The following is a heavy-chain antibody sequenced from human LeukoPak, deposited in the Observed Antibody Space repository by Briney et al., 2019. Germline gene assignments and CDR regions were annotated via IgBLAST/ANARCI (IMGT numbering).Heavy chain of an antibody. CDR1: GYTFTCYY. J-gene: IGHJ4*02. CDR2: INPNSGGT. Sequence: ASVKVSCKASGYTFTCYYMHWVRQAPGQGREWMGWINPNSGGTNYAQKFQGRVTMTRDTSISTAYMELSRLRSDDTAVYYCARDDEGSWVFDYWGQGTLVTVSS. V-gene: IGHV1-2*02. D-gene: IGHD2-15*01. CDR3: ARDDEGSWVFDY.